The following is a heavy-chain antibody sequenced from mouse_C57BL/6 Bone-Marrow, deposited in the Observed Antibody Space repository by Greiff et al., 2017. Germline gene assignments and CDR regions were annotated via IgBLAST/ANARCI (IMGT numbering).Heavy chain of an antibody. CDR2: IHPNSGST. Sequence: VQLQQPGAELVKPGASVKLSCTASGYTFTSYWMHWVKQRPGQGLEWIGMIHPNSGSTNYNEKFKSNATLTVDKSSSTAYMQLSSLTSEDAAVYYCARPYGPYAMDYWGQGTSVTVSS. V-gene: IGHV1-64*01. D-gene: IGHD1-1*01. J-gene: IGHJ4*01. CDR1: GYTFTSYW. CDR3: ARPYGPYAMDY.